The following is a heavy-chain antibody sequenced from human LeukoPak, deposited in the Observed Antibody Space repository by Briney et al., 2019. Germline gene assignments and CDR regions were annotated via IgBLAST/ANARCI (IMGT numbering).Heavy chain of an antibody. D-gene: IGHD3-3*01. V-gene: IGHV4-4*02. CDR1: GGSVTSTNW. CDR3: AREGGFYRPLDY. CDR2: VHLDGRT. J-gene: IGHJ4*02. Sequence: SETLSLTCGVSGGSVTSTNWWTWVRQPPGKGLEWIGEVHLDGRTNYNPSLKSRLTMSVDLSENHISLKLTSVTAADTAVYYCAREGGFYRPLDYSGQGTLVTVSS.